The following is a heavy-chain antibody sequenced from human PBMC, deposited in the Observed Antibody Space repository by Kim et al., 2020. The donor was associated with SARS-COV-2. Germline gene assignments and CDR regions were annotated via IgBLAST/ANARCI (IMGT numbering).Heavy chain of an antibody. CDR1: GFTFSIYG. CDR2: IWSDGSNK. D-gene: IGHD3-10*01. CDR3: ARDRVRAYYYYGMDV. J-gene: IGHJ6*02. Sequence: GGSLRLSCAASGFTFSIYGMHWVRQAPGKGLEWVAVIWSDGSNKYYADSVKGRFTISRDNSKNTLYLQMNSLRAEETAVYYCARDRVRAYYYYGMDVWGQGTTVTVS. V-gene: IGHV3-33*01.